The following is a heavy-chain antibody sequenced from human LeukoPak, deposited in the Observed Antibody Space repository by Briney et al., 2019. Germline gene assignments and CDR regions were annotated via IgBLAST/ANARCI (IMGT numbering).Heavy chain of an antibody. CDR2: ISGSGGST. V-gene: IGHV3-23*01. D-gene: IGHD3-22*01. CDR3: AKHKDSSGYTDAFDI. J-gene: IGHJ3*02. Sequence: GGSLRLSCAASGFTFSNYAMSWVRQAPGEGLEWVSAISGSGGSTYYADSVKGRFTISRDNSKNTLYMQMNSLRAEDTAVYYCAKHKDSSGYTDAFDIWGQGTMVTVSS. CDR1: GFTFSNYA.